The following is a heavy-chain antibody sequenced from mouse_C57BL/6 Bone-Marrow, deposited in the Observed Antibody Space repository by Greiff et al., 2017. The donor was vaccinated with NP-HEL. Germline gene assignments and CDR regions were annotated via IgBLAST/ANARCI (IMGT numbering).Heavy chain of an antibody. CDR3: AREGYYGSSYVRFAY. CDR1: GYTFTSYW. D-gene: IGHD1-1*01. Sequence: QVQLQQPGAELVRPGSSVKLSCKASGYTFTSYWMHWVKQRPIQGLEWIGNIDPSDIETHYNQKFKDKATLTVDKSSSTAYMQLSSLTSEDSAVYYCAREGYYGSSYVRFAYWGQGTLVTVSA. J-gene: IGHJ3*01. V-gene: IGHV1-52*01. CDR2: IDPSDIET.